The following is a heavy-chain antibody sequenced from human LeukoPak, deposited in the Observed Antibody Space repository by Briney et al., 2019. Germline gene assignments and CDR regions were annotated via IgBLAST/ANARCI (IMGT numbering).Heavy chain of an antibody. CDR2: MNPNGGNT. J-gene: IGHJ5*02. Sequence: ASVKVSCKASGYTFTSYDINWVRQATGQGLEWMGWMNPNGGNTGYAQKFQGRVTMTRDTSISTAYMELSRLRSDDTAVYYCARDQGGKSWFDPWGQGTLVTVSS. D-gene: IGHD1-26*01. V-gene: IGHV1-8*01. CDR3: ARDQGGKSWFDP. CDR1: GYTFTSYD.